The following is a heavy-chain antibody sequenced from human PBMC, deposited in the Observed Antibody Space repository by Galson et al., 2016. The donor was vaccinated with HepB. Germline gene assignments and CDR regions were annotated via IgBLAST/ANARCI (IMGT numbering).Heavy chain of an antibody. CDR1: GGSISRGSYY. J-gene: IGHJ4*02. D-gene: IGHD2-2*01. CDR3: VRQPYTSSSWDSRE. CDR2: IYGSGGT. Sequence: TLSLTCSVSGGSISRGSYYWTWIRQPAGKGLEWIGRIYGSGGTNYNPSLESRLTISIDTSNNHFSLNLSSVTAADTAVYYCVRQPYTSSSWDSREWGQGTLVTVSS. V-gene: IGHV4-61*02.